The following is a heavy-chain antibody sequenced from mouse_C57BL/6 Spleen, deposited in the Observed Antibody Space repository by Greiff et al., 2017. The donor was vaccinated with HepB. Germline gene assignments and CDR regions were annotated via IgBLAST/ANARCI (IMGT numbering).Heavy chain of an antibody. CDR2: IDPSDSET. D-gene: IGHD1-1*01. Sequence: QVQLQQSGAELVRPGSSVKLSCKASGYTFTSYWMHWVKQRPIQGLEWIGNIDPSDSETHYNQKFKDKATLTVDKSSSTAYMQLSSLTSEDSAVYYCARWRVYGSSSYAMDYWGQGTSVTVSS. V-gene: IGHV1-52*01. J-gene: IGHJ4*01. CDR1: GYTFTSYW. CDR3: ARWRVYGSSSYAMDY.